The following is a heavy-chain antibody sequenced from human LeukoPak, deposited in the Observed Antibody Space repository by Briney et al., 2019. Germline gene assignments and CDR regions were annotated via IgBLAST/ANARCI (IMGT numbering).Heavy chain of an antibody. CDR1: GGSISSSSYY. V-gene: IGHV4-39*01. CDR3: ARSGYSSGWYDVENWFDP. Sequence: PSETLSLTCTVSGGSISSSSYYWGWIRQPPGKGLEWIGSMYYSGSTYYNPSLKSRVTISVDTSKNQFSLKLSSVTAADTAVYYCARSGYSSGWYDVENWFDPWGQGTLVTVSS. D-gene: IGHD6-19*01. CDR2: MYYSGST. J-gene: IGHJ5*02.